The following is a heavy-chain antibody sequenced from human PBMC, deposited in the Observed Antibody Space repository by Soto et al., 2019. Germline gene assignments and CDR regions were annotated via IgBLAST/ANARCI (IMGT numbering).Heavy chain of an antibody. V-gene: IGHV4-31*02. Sequence: PSETLSLTCTVSGGSISSGGYYGSWISQHPGKGLEWIGYIYYSGTTYYNPSLKSRVTISVDTSKNQFSLKLSSVSAADTALYYCARCSLVVVPAPGFDPWGRGTLVTV. CDR1: GGSISSGGYY. D-gene: IGHD2-2*01. J-gene: IGHJ5*02. CDR2: IYYSGTT. CDR3: ARCSLVVVPAPGFDP.